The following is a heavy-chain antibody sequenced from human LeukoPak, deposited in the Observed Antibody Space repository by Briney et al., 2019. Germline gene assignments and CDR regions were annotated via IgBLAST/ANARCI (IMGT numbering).Heavy chain of an antibody. CDR1: GGSFSGYY. D-gene: IGHD6-13*01. CDR2: INHRGRI. J-gene: IGHJ4*02. Sequence: SETLSLTCAVYGGSFSGYYWSWIRQPPRKGLERFGEINHRGRINYNPSLKSRVTISVDTSKNQFSLKLSSVTAADTAVYYCARGRGEDPTTAAAGTPLLDYWGQGTLVTVSS. V-gene: IGHV4-34*01. CDR3: ARGRGEDPTTAAAGTPLLDY.